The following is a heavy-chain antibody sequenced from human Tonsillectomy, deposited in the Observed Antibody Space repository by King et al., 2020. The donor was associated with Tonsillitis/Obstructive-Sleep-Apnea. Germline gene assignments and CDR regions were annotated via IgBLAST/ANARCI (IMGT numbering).Heavy chain of an antibody. CDR2: INPSGGST. V-gene: IGHV1-46*01. Sequence: VQLVESGAEVKKPGASVKVSCKASGYTFTSYYMHWVRQAPGQGLEWMGIINPSGGSTSYAQKFQGRVTMTRDTSTSTVYMELSSLRSEDTAVYYCAAGVVSAAIGGDFDNWGQGTLVTVSS. CDR3: AAGVVSAAIGGDFDN. CDR1: GYTFTSYY. D-gene: IGHD2-2*02. J-gene: IGHJ4*02.